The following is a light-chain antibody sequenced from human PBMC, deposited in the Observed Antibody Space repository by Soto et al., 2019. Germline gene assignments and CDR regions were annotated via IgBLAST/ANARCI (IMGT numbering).Light chain of an antibody. CDR1: QSVSSN. Sequence: EIVMTQSPATLSVSPGERATLSCRASQSVSSNLAWYQQKPGQAPRVLIDDISTSATGIPTRFSGSGSGTEFTLTISSLQAEDFAVYYCQQYNSWPLTFGGGTKVQIK. CDR2: DIS. V-gene: IGKV3D-15*01. J-gene: IGKJ4*01. CDR3: QQYNSWPLT.